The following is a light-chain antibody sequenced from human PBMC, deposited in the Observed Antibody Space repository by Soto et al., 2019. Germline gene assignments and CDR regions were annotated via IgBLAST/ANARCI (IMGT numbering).Light chain of an antibody. J-gene: IGLJ1*01. V-gene: IGLV2-11*01. CDR3: CSYAGGDTYV. CDR1: STNVGGHEY. CDR2: SVS. Sequence: QSVLTQPRSVSGSPGQSVTISCTGTSTNVGGHEYVSWYQQHPGKAPKLMIFSVSRRPSGVPDRFSGSKSGNTASLTISGLQAEDEADYYCCSYAGGDTYVFGTGTKLTVL.